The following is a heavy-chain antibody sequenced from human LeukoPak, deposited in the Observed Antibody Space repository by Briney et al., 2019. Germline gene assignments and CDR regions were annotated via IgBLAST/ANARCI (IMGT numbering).Heavy chain of an antibody. D-gene: IGHD1-26*01. V-gene: IGHV1-2*06. J-gene: IGHJ4*02. Sequence: GASVKVSCTASGYTFTGYYMHWVRQAPGQGLEWMGRVNPNSGDTNYAQKFQGRVTMTRDTSISTAYMELSRLRSDDTAVYYCARDYTGNSVLYYFDYWGQGTLVTVSS. CDR3: ARDYTGNSVLYYFDY. CDR1: GYTFTGYY. CDR2: VNPNSGDT.